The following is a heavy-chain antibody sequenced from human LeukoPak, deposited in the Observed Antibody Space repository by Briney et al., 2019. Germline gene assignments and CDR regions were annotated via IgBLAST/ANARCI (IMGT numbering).Heavy chain of an antibody. CDR2: IKQDVSDK. Sequence: PGGSLRLSCAASGFTFSSYWMRWVREAPGEGVGWGANIKQDVSDKYYVDSMKSQFTISRDNVKNSLYLQMNSLIAEDTAVYYCARLRFRDYPYWGQGTLVTVSS. CDR3: ARLRFRDYPY. J-gene: IGHJ4*02. V-gene: IGHV3-7*01. CDR1: GFTFSSYW. D-gene: IGHD4-17*01.